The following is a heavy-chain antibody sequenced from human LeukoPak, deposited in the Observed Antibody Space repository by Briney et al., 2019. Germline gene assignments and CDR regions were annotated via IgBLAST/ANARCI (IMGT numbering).Heavy chain of an antibody. Sequence: PSETLSLTCAVYGGSFSGYYWSWLRQPPGKGLEWIGEINHSGSTNYNPSLKSRVTISVDTSKNQFSLKLRSVTAADTAVYYFARMTYYDILTGYGPPANYYYYYYGMYVWGQGTTVTVSS. J-gene: IGHJ6*02. CDR1: GGSFSGYY. CDR3: ARMTYYDILTGYGPPANYYYYYYGMYV. V-gene: IGHV4-34*01. CDR2: INHSGST. D-gene: IGHD3-9*01.